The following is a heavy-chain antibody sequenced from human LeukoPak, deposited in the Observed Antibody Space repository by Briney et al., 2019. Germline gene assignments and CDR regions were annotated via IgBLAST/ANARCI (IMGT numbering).Heavy chain of an antibody. V-gene: IGHV3-23*01. D-gene: IGHD1-7*01. Sequence: GGSPRLSCVASGFTFSSYAMSWVRRAPGKGLERVSVISGSGDSTYYADSVKGRFTFSRDNSKNTLYLQMNSLRAEDTAVYYCAKTYNWNYDYWGQGTLVTVSS. J-gene: IGHJ4*02. CDR3: AKTYNWNYDY. CDR2: ISGSGDST. CDR1: GFTFSSYA.